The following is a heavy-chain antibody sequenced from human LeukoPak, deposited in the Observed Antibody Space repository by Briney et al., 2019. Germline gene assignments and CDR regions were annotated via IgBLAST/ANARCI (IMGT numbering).Heavy chain of an antibody. J-gene: IGHJ5*02. CDR1: GGTFSSYA. CDR2: IIPIFGTA. V-gene: IGHV1-69*13. D-gene: IGHD3-22*01. CDR3: ARGYDSSGSWFDP. Sequence: SVKVSCKASGGTFSSYAISWARQAPGQGLEWMGGIIPIFGTANYAQKFQGRVTITADESTSTAYMELSSLRSEDMAVYYCARGYDSSGSWFDPWGQGTLVTVSS.